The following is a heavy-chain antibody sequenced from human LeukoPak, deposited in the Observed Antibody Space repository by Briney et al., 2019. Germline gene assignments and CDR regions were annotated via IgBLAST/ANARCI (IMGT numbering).Heavy chain of an antibody. CDR1: GFSFSKYA. CDR3: AGEKFDI. Sequence: GGSLRLSCAASGFSFSKYAMDWVRQAPGKGLEWVAIISKDGSMRYYADSVKGRFTVSRDNSNNTLSLQMNSLKSEDTAVYYCAGEKFDIWGQGTMVTVSA. J-gene: IGHJ3*02. V-gene: IGHV3-30*04. CDR2: ISKDGSMR.